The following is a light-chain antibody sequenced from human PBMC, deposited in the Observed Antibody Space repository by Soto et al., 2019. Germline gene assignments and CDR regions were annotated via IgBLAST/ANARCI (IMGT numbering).Light chain of an antibody. V-gene: IGKV3-20*01. CDR2: GAS. Sequence: DIMLTQSPALPSLSPVVIATLSGMVSKSVDTHYLACSQQHPGQPPTLLIFGASSRAIGVPDRFSGSGTETDFTLSITRLEPEDFVVYYCQQYGRSPFTFGQGTRLEIK. J-gene: IGKJ5*01. CDR3: QQYGRSPFT. CDR1: KSVDTHY.